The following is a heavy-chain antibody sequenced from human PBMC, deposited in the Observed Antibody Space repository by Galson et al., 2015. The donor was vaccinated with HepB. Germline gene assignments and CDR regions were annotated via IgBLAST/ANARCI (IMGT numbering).Heavy chain of an antibody. CDR1: GFSLSTSGVG. J-gene: IGHJ4*02. V-gene: IGHV2-5*02. CDR2: IYWDDDK. D-gene: IGHD3-22*01. Sequence: PALVKPTQTFTLTCTFSGFSLSTSGVGVGWIRQPPGMALEWLALIYWDDDKRYSPSLKSRLTITKDTSKNQVVLTMTNMDPVDTATYYCAHRGSRDSSGYGFDYWGQGTLVTVSS. CDR3: AHRGSRDSSGYGFDY.